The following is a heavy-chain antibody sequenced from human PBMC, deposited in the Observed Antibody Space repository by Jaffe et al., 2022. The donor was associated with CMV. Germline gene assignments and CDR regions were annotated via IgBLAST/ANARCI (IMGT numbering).Heavy chain of an antibody. V-gene: IGHV3-48*03. J-gene: IGHJ6*03. CDR2: ISSSGSTI. Sequence: EVQLVESGGGLVQPGGSLRLSCAASGFTFSSYEMNWVRQAPGKGLEWVSYISSSGSTIYYADSVKGRFTISRDNAKNSLYLQMNSLRAEDTAVYYCARGVRGYGSDAPRYYYYMDVWGKGTTVTVSS. D-gene: IGHD3-10*01. CDR3: ARGVRGYGSDAPRYYYYMDV. CDR1: GFTFSSYE.